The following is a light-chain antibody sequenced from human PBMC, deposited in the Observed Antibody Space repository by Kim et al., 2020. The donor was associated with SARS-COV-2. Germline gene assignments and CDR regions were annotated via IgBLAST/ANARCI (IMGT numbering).Light chain of an antibody. Sequence: ASVGDRVTIPCRASQSISSWLAWYQQKPGKAPNLLIYKASSLESGVPSRFRGSGSGTEFTLTISSLQPDDFATYYCQQYNSYSWTFGQGTKVDIK. CDR1: QSISSW. V-gene: IGKV1-5*03. J-gene: IGKJ1*01. CDR2: KAS. CDR3: QQYNSYSWT.